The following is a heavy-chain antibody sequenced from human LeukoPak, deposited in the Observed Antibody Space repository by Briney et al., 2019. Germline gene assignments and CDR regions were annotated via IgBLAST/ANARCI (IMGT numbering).Heavy chain of an antibody. V-gene: IGHV3-53*01. D-gene: IGHD6-13*01. Sequence: GGSLRLSCAASGLTVSSNCMSWVRQAPGKGLEWVSFIYSGGNTYYADSVKGRFTISRDNAKNSLYLQMNSLRAEDTALYYCARGPIAAADYYFDYWGQGILVTVSS. CDR2: IYSGGNT. CDR3: ARGPIAAADYYFDY. J-gene: IGHJ4*02. CDR1: GLTVSSNC.